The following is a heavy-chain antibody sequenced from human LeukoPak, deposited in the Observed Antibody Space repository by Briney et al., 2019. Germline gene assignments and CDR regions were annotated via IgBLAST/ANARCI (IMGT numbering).Heavy chain of an antibody. CDR2: IWYDGGDK. CDR1: GFTFSTYG. V-gene: IGHV3-33*06. CDR3: AKGVYTYGSMLLGCDH. Sequence: GGSLRLSCAASGFTFSTYGLPWVRQAPGKGLEWVAVIWYDGGDKYYADSVKGRFTIFRDNSKNTLYLQMSSLRAEDTAVYYCAKGVYTYGSMLLGCDHWGQGTLVTVPS. D-gene: IGHD5/OR15-5a*01. J-gene: IGHJ4*02.